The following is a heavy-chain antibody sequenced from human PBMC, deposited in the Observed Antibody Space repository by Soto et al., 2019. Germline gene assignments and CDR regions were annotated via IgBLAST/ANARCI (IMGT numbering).Heavy chain of an antibody. CDR2: IRGSGGST. CDR3: AKGAMVRAIITSLPRFDS. CDR1: GFTFANYA. Sequence: HPGGSLRLSCSASGFTFANYAMSGVRQAPGKGLEWVSSIRGSGGSTFYTDSVKGRFTISRDNSKNTLYLQMNSLRADDTAVYYCAKGAMVRAIITSLPRFDSWGLGTLVTVSS. J-gene: IGHJ4*02. D-gene: IGHD3-10*01. V-gene: IGHV3-23*01.